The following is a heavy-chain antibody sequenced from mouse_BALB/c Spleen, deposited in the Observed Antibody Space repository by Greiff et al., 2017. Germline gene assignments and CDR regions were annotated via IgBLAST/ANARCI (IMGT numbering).Heavy chain of an antibody. J-gene: IGHJ3*01. V-gene: IGHV5-6-3*01. CDR2: INSNGGST. CDR1: GFTFSSYG. D-gene: IGHD2-4*01. Sequence: EVNVVESGGGLVQPGGSLKLSCAASGFTFSSYGMSWVRQTPDKRLELVATINSNGGSTYYPDSVKGRFTISRDNAKNTLYLQMSSLKSEDTAMYYCAREDYYDYDWFAYWGQGTLVTVSA. CDR3: AREDYYDYDWFAY.